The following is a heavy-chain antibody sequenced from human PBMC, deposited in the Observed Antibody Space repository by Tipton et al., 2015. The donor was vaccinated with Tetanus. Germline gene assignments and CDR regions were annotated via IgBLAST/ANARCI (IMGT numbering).Heavy chain of an antibody. D-gene: IGHD6-19*01. J-gene: IGHJ6*02. CDR2: MNPASGNT. CDR1: GCTFTSYD. V-gene: IGHV1-8*01. CDR3: ARDRAVPVQAYGTDV. Sequence: QLVQSGPEVKKPGASVRVSCKASGCTFTSYDINWVRQATGQGLEWMGWMNPASGNTGYAQNLQDRLILTTDTSTATAYVEVRSLTSDDTAVYYCARDRAVPVQAYGTDVWGQGTSVTVSS.